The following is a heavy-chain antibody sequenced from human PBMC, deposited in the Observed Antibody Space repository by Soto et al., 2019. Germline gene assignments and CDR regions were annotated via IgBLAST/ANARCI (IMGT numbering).Heavy chain of an antibody. V-gene: IGHV3-74*03. CDR3: VRDQDTYGLAVFNF. CDR1: GFTLSTYW. Sequence: EVQMVESGGGLVQPGGSLRLSCEASGFTLSTYWMHWVRQVPGKGLVWVSRIKTDGTTTTYAASVKGRFSISRDNAKNMLYLQINNLRVEDTAVYYCVRDQDTYGLAVFNFWGQGTVVTVAS. D-gene: IGHD2-8*02. J-gene: IGHJ4*02. CDR2: IKTDGTTT.